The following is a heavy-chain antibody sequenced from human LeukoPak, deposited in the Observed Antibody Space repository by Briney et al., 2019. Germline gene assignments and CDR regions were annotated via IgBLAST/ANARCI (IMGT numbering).Heavy chain of an antibody. CDR2: IRYDGSNK. CDR3: ANLVVTEHDAFDI. Sequence: GGSLRLSCAASGFTFSSYGMHWVRQAPGKGLEWMAFIRYDGSNKYYADSAKGRFTISRDNSKNTLYLQMNSLRAEDTAVYYCANLVVTEHDAFDIWGQGTMVTVSS. V-gene: IGHV3-30*02. D-gene: IGHD2-21*02. CDR1: GFTFSSYG. J-gene: IGHJ3*02.